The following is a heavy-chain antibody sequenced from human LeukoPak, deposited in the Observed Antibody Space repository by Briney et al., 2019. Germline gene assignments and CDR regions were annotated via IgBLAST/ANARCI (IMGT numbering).Heavy chain of an antibody. CDR3: ASQRGYAYAFGS. Sequence: SETLSLTCSVSSGSFSSYYWTWIRQPPGERLEWIGFIYYSGNPIYNPSLKSRATISVDTSKNQVSLKLTSVTAADTAVYYCASQRGYAYAFGSWGQGTLVTVSS. CDR1: SGSFSSYY. D-gene: IGHD5-18*01. V-gene: IGHV4-59*01. J-gene: IGHJ4*02. CDR2: IYYSGNP.